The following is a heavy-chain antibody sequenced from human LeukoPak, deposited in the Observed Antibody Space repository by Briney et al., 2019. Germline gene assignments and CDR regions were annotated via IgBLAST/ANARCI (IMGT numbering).Heavy chain of an antibody. CDR2: INHSGST. D-gene: IGHD3-3*02. Sequence: SETLSLTCAVYGGSFSGYYWSRIRQPPGKGLEWIGEINHSGSTNYNPSLKSRVTISVDTSKNQFSLKLSSVTAADTAVYYCARRSVIFGVVIFYYYGMDVWGQGTTVTVSS. CDR1: GGSFSGYY. CDR3: ARRSVIFGVVIFYYYGMDV. V-gene: IGHV4-34*01. J-gene: IGHJ6*02.